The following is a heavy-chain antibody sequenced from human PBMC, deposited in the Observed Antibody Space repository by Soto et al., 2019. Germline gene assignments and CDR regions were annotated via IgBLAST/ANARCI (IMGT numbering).Heavy chain of an antibody. CDR1: GFTFSSYS. CDR2: ISSSSSYI. D-gene: IGHD2-2*01. J-gene: IGHJ3*02. Sequence: GGSLRLSCAASGFTFSSYSMNWVRQAPGKGLEWVSSISSSSSYIYYADSVKGRFTISRDNAKNSLYLQMNSLRAEDTAVYYCAILVVPAAMQRAFDIWGQGTMVTVSS. CDR3: AILVVPAAMQRAFDI. V-gene: IGHV3-21*01.